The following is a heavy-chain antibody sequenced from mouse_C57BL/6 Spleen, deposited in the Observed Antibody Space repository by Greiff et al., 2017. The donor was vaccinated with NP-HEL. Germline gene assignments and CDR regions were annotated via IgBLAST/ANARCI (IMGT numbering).Heavy chain of an antibody. J-gene: IGHJ2*01. CDR2: ISYDGSN. D-gene: IGHD2-2*01. V-gene: IGHV3-6*01. CDR1: GYSITSGYY. CDR3: AREGGYHYFDY. Sequence: VQLQQSGPGLVKPSQSLSLTCSVTGYSITSGYYWNWIRQFPGNKLEWMGYISYDGSNNYNPSLKNRISITRDTSKNQFFLKLNSVTTEDTATYYCAREGGYHYFDYWGQGTTLTVSS.